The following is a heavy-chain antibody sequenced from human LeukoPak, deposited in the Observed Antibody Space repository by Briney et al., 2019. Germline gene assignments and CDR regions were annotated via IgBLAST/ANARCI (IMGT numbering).Heavy chain of an antibody. CDR2: ISYSGETI. Sequence: GGSLRLSCAASGFTFSDYYMTWIRQPPGKGLEWVSFISYSGETIYYADSVKGRFTTSRDNVKNSLYLQMHSLRAEDTAVYYCARDRGSGYSYGWSPYYYYGMDVWGQGTTVTVSS. CDR1: GFTFSDYY. CDR3: ARDRGSGYSYGWSPYYYYGMDV. D-gene: IGHD5-18*01. V-gene: IGHV3-11*01. J-gene: IGHJ6*02.